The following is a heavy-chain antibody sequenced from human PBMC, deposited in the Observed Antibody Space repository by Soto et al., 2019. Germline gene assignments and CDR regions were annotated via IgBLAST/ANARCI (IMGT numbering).Heavy chain of an antibody. V-gene: IGHV1-69*01. J-gene: IGHJ4*02. Sequence: SVKDSCKASGGTFSSYAISWGRQAPGQGLEWMGGIIPIFGTANYAQKFQGRVTITADESTSTAYMELSSLRSEDTAVYYCALARQYYDILTGYYDYWGQGTLVTVSS. CDR2: IIPIFGTA. D-gene: IGHD3-9*01. CDR3: ALARQYYDILTGYYDY. CDR1: GGTFSSYA.